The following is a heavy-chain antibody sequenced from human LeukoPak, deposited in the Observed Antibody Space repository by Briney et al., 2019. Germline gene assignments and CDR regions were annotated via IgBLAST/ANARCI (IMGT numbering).Heavy chain of an antibody. J-gene: IGHJ6*04. D-gene: IGHD4-17*01. CDR2: INHSGST. CDR3: ARDRDGDYILDA. Sequence: SETLSLTCAVYGGSFSGYYWSWIRQPPGKGLEWIGEINHSGSTNYNPSLKSRVTISVDTSKNQFSLKLSSVTAADTAVYYCARDRDGDYILDAWGKGTTVTVSS. CDR1: GGSFSGYY. V-gene: IGHV4-34*01.